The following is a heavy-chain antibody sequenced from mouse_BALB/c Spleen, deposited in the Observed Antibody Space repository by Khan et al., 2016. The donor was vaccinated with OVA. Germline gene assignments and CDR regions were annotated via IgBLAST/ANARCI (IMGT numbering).Heavy chain of an antibody. CDR3: AYDGYFTAWFAY. CDR2: FNPNNGGT. Sequence: VRLQQSGPDLVKPGASVKISCTASGYSFTGYYMHWVKQSHGKSLEWFGRFNPNNGGTSYNQTFKGKAILTVDKSSSTAYMELRSLTSEDSAVYYCAYDGYFTAWFAYWGQGTLVTVSA. D-gene: IGHD2-3*01. V-gene: IGHV1-26*01. CDR1: GYSFTGYY. J-gene: IGHJ3*01.